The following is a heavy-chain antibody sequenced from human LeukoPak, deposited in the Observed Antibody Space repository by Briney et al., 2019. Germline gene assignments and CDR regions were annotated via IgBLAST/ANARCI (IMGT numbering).Heavy chain of an antibody. D-gene: IGHD6-13*01. CDR1: GGSISSYY. V-gene: IGHV2-70*11. Sequence: TLSLTCTVSGGSISSYYWSWIRQPPGKALEWLARIDWDDDKYYSTSLKTRLTISKDTSKNQVVLTMTNMDPVDTATYYCARIQVGSSFDYWGQGTLVTVSS. CDR3: ARIQVGSSFDY. CDR2: IDWDDDK. J-gene: IGHJ4*02.